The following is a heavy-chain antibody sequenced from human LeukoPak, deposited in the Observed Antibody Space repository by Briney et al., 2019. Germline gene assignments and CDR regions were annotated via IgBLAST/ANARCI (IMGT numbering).Heavy chain of an antibody. Sequence: GGSLRLSCAASGFPFDDYTINWVRQAPGKGLEWVSCISWNGGSIGYADSVKGRFTISRDNAKKSLYLQMNSLRAEDTALYYCATDMGSACSSGWYGFDYWGQGTLVTVSS. CDR2: ISWNGGSI. V-gene: IGHV3-9*01. CDR1: GFPFDDYT. D-gene: IGHD6-19*01. J-gene: IGHJ4*02. CDR3: ATDMGSACSSGWYGFDY.